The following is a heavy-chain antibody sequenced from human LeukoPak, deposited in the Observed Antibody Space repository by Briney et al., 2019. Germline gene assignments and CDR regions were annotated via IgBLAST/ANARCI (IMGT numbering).Heavy chain of an antibody. V-gene: IGHV4-34*01. D-gene: IGHD3-3*01. J-gene: IGHJ4*02. Sequence: SETLSLTCAVYGGSFSGYYWCWIRQPPGKGLEWIGEINHSGSTNYNPSLKSRVTISVDTSKNQFSLKLSSVTAADTAVYYCARGPSLFGVADYWGQGTLVTVSS. CDR1: GGSFSGYY. CDR3: ARGPSLFGVADY. CDR2: INHSGST.